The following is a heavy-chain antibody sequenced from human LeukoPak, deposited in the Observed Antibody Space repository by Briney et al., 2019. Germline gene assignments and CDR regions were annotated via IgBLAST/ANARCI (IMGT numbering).Heavy chain of an antibody. J-gene: IGHJ6*03. CDR3: ARGLRDYYYYYYMDV. Sequence: SETLSLTCTVSGGSISSYYWSWIRQPAGKGLEWIGRIYTSGSTNYNPSLKSRVTMSVDTSKNQFSLKLSSVTAADTAVYYCARGLRDYYYYYYMDVWGKGTTVTASS. CDR2: IYTSGST. CDR1: GGSISSYY. V-gene: IGHV4-4*07.